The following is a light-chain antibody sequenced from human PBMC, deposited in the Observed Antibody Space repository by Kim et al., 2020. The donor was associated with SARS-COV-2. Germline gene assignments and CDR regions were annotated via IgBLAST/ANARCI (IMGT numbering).Light chain of an antibody. Sequence: SPVERATLSCRASQTVNRNYLAWYQQKPGQAPRLLIYDASSRATGIPDRFSGSVSGTDFTLTISRLEPEDFAVYYCQQHGSSPLTFGGGTKVDIK. J-gene: IGKJ4*01. V-gene: IGKV3-20*01. CDR1: QTVNRNY. CDR2: DAS. CDR3: QQHGSSPLT.